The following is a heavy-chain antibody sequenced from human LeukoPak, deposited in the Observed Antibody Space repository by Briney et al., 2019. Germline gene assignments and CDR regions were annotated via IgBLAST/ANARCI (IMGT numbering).Heavy chain of an antibody. Sequence: GGSLRLSCAASGLTFSTYAMTWVRQAPGKGLEWVSAISGRGAYTYYADSVKGRFTVSRDNSRNTLYLQMNSLRAEDTAVYYCAKNFGDGLAFYDYWGQGTLVTVSS. CDR2: ISGRGAYT. CDR1: GLTFSTYA. J-gene: IGHJ4*02. V-gene: IGHV3-23*01. CDR3: AKNFGDGLAFYDY. D-gene: IGHD2-21*01.